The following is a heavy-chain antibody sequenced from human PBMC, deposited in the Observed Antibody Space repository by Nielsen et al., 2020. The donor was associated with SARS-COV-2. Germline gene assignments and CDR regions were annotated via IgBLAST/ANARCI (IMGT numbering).Heavy chain of an antibody. J-gene: IGHJ6*02. V-gene: IGHV3-30*04. CDR1: GFTFSSYA. D-gene: IGHD2-21*01. CDR2: ISYDGSNK. CDR3: ARGLYYYGMDV. Sequence: LKISCAASGFTFSSYAMHWVRQAPGKGLEWVAVISYDGSNKYYADSVKGRFTISRDNSKNTLYLQMNSLRAEDTAVYYCARGLYYYGMDVWGQGTTVTVSS.